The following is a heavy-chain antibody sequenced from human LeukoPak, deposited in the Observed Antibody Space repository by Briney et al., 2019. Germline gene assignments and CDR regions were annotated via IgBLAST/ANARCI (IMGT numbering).Heavy chain of an antibody. J-gene: IGHJ6*03. D-gene: IGHD6-13*01. Sequence: APVKVSCKASGYTFTGYYMHWVRQAPGQGLEWMGWINPNSGGTNYAQKFQGRVTMTRDTSISTAYMELSRLRSDDTAVYYCARDLKRAAAGTDYYYYYYMDVWGKGTTVTVSS. CDR2: INPNSGGT. CDR1: GYTFTGYY. V-gene: IGHV1-2*02. CDR3: ARDLKRAAAGTDYYYYYYMDV.